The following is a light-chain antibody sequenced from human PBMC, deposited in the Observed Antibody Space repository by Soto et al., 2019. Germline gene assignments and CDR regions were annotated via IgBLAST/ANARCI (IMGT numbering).Light chain of an antibody. Sequence: NFMLTQPHSVSESPGKTVTISCTGSSGSIASNYVQWYHQRPGRAPTIVMYEDNQRPSGVPDRFSGSIDRSSNSASLTISGLKTEDEGDFYCQSYDRSNWVFGGGTKLTVL. J-gene: IGLJ3*02. CDR1: SGSIASNY. V-gene: IGLV6-57*02. CDR2: EDN. CDR3: QSYDRSNWV.